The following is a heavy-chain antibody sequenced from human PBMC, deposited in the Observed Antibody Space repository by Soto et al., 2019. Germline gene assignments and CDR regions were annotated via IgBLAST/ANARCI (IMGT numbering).Heavy chain of an antibody. J-gene: IGHJ4*02. D-gene: IGHD1-1*01. CDR3: AHRASLQGNWDGGYFDS. V-gene: IGHV2-5*02. CDR1: GFSLSTSGVG. Sequence: QITLEESGPPRVKPTQTLTLTCIFSGFSLSTSGVGVGWIRQPPGKALEWLAFLYWDDDKRYSPSLRSRLTIYKNTSGQQVALTMTNVDPVDTATSLGAHRASLQGNWDGGYFDSWGQGTLVTVSS. CDR2: LYWDDDK.